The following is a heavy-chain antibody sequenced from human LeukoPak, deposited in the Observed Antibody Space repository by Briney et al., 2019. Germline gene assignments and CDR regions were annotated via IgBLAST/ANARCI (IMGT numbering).Heavy chain of an antibody. CDR3: ARRLRLGELSPPGY. CDR2: MNPNSGNT. Sequence: ASVKVSCKASGYTFTSYDINWVRQATGQGLEWMGWMNPNSGNTGYAQKFQGRVTMTRNTSIGTAYMELSSLRSEDTAVYYCARRLRLGELSPPGYWGQGTLVTVSS. J-gene: IGHJ4*02. V-gene: IGHV1-8*01. D-gene: IGHD3-16*02. CDR1: GYTFTSYD.